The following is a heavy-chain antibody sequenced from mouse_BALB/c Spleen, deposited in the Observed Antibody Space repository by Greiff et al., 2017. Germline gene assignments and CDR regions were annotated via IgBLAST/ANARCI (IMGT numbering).Heavy chain of an antibody. J-gene: IGHJ3*01. D-gene: IGHD1-1*01. CDR3: TRGITTVVDPFAY. CDR1: GFTFSSYT. V-gene: IGHV5-6-4*01. Sequence: EVHLVESGGGLVKPGGSLKLSCAASGFTFSSYTMSWVRQTPEKRLEWVATISSGGSYPYYPDSVKGRFTISRDNAKNTLYLQMSSLKSEDTAMYYCTRGITTVVDPFAYWGQGTLVTVSA. CDR2: ISSGGSYP.